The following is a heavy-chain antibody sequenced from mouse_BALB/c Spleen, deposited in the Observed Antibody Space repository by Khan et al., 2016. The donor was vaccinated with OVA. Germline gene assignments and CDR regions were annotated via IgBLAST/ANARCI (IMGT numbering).Heavy chain of an antibody. Sequence: EVQLQESGPGLVKPSQSLSLTCTVTGYSITSDYAWNWIRQFPGNKLEWMGYISSTGSTSYNPSLKSRISITRATSKNQFFLQLKSVTTEDTATYYCARSLYYSYGYAFDCWGRGTSVTVSS. CDR2: ISSTGST. D-gene: IGHD2-14*01. J-gene: IGHJ4*01. CDR3: ARSLYYSYGYAFDC. CDR1: GYSITSDYA. V-gene: IGHV3-2*02.